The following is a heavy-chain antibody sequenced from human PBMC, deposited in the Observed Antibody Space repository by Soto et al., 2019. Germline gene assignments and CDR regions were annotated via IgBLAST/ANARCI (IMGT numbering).Heavy chain of an antibody. J-gene: IGHJ4*02. CDR1: GFTFSSYS. CDR3: ARDRGGSYGDYVGLDYFDY. V-gene: IGHV3-21*01. D-gene: IGHD4-17*01. CDR2: ISSSSSYI. Sequence: EVQLVESGGGLVKPGGSLRLSCAASGFTFSSYSMNWVRQAPGKGLEWVSSISSSSSYIYYADSVKGRFTISRDNAKNSLYLQMNSVRAEDTAVYYCARDRGGSYGDYVGLDYFDYWGQGTLVTVSS.